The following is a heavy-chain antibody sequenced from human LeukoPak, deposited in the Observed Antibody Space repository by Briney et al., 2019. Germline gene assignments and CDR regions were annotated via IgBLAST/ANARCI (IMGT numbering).Heavy chain of an antibody. Sequence: GGSLRLSCAASGFIVSQNYMSWVRQAPGKGLEWVSVIFRGDDTNYVDSVKGRFTIFRDNSKNTLYLQMNNLTAEDTAVYYCATHVWFGEHNGHENWFDPWGQGTLVIVSS. CDR3: ATHVWFGEHNGHENWFDP. V-gene: IGHV3-66*04. J-gene: IGHJ5*02. CDR1: GFIVSQNY. D-gene: IGHD3-10*01. CDR2: IFRGDDT.